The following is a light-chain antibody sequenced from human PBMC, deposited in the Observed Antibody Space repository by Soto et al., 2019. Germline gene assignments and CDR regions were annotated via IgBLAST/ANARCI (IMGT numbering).Light chain of an antibody. CDR3: QHYDTYSPMWT. CDR2: EAS. Sequence: DIQLAQSPSTLSASVGDRITITCRATQSINWLDWYQQKPGKAPKLLLFEASRLESGVPARSSGSGSGTEFTLTISSRQPDDFGTYYCQHYDTYSPMWTFGQGTKVDVK. CDR1: QSINW. V-gene: IGKV1-5*03. J-gene: IGKJ1*01.